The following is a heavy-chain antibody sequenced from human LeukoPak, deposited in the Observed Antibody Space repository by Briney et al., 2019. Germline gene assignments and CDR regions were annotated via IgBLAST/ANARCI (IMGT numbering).Heavy chain of an antibody. V-gene: IGHV4-61*09. CDR1: GGSISSGFYY. D-gene: IGHD6-19*01. CDR2: ISTTGST. CDR3: AREMPPLYSSGWLSSIPYYYYMDV. Sequence: SETLSLTCTVSGGSISSGFYYWNWIRQPAGKGLEWIGHISTTGSTNYNPSLKSRVTISVDTSKNQFSLKLSSVTAADTAVYYCAREMPPLYSSGWLSSIPYYYYMDVWGKGTTVTISS. J-gene: IGHJ6*03.